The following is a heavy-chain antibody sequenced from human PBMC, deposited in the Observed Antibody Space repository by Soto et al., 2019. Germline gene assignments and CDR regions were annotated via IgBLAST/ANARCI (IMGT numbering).Heavy chain of an antibody. CDR1: GYTFTSYG. CDR2: ISAYNGNT. CDR3: ALNWKPQIPHYYYYGMDV. J-gene: IGHJ6*02. Sequence: QVQLVQSGAEVKKPGASVKVSCKASGYTFTSYGISWVRQAPGQGLEWMGWISAYNGNTNYAQKLQGRVTMTTDTSTSTAYMELRSLRSDDTAVYYCALNWKPQIPHYYYYGMDVWGQGTTVTVSS. D-gene: IGHD1-1*01. V-gene: IGHV1-18*01.